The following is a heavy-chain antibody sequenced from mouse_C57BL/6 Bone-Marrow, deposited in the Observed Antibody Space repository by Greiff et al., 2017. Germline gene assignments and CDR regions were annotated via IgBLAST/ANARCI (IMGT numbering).Heavy chain of an antibody. CDR1: GFTFRDAW. CDR2: IRNKANYHAT. J-gene: IGHJ3*01. V-gene: IGHV6-6*01. CDR3: TGLRGFAD. Sequence: TLVESGGGLVQPGGSMQLSCAASGFTFRDAWMDWVRQSPEQGLEWVAEIRNKANYHATYYDESMKGRFTISRDDSTRSVYLKMNSLRAEDAGIYYCTGLRGFADWGQGTLVTVSA. D-gene: IGHD1-1*01.